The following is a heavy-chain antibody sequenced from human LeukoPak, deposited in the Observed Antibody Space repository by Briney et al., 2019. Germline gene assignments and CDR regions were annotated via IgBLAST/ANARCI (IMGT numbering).Heavy chain of an antibody. V-gene: IGHV4-39*07. CDR3: ATQNYDSGSSIDN. D-gene: IGHD3-10*01. Sequence: PSETLSLTCTVSGGSISSSSYYWSWIRQPPGKGLEWIGEINHSGSTNYNPSLKSRVTISVDTSRNQFSLKLSSVTAADTAVYYCATQNYDSGSSIDNWGQGTLVTVSS. J-gene: IGHJ4*02. CDR1: GGSISSSSYY. CDR2: INHSGST.